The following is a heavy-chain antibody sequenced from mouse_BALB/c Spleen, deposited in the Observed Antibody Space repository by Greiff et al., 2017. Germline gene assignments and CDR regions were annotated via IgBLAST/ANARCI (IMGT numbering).Heavy chain of an antibody. V-gene: IGHV14-4*02. CDR1: GFTFTDYY. CDR2: IDPVNGDT. J-gene: IGHJ3*01. Sequence: VQLQQSGAELVRPGASVKLSCTASGFTFTDYYMHWVKQRPEQGLEWIGWIDPVNGDTDYAPKFQGKATLTADTSSNTVYLPLSSLPSEDSAVYYCTPYGNYGFAYWGQGTPVTVSA. D-gene: IGHD2-1*01. CDR3: TPYGNYGFAY.